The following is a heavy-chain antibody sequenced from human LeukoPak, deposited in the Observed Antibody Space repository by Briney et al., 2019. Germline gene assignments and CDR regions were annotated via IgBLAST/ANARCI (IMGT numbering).Heavy chain of an antibody. Sequence: PGRSLRLSCAASGFTFDDYAMHWVRQAPGKGLEWVSGISWNSGSIGYADSVKGRFTISRDNAKNSLYLQMNSLRPEDTALYYCAKCGGSGDYYFDYWGQGTLVTVSS. V-gene: IGHV3-9*01. CDR3: AKCGGSGDYYFDY. D-gene: IGHD3-10*01. CDR2: ISWNSGSI. J-gene: IGHJ4*02. CDR1: GFTFDDYA.